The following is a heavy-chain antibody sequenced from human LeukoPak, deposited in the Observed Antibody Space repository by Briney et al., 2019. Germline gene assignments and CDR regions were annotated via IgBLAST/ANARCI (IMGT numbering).Heavy chain of an antibody. CDR1: GGSFSGYY. D-gene: IGHD5-18*01. J-gene: IGHJ1*01. CDR3: ARGLYRGCSYGYRAEYFQH. V-gene: IGHV4-34*01. CDR2: INHSGST. Sequence: SETLSLTCAVYGGSFSGYYWSWIRQPPGKGLEWIGEINHSGSTNYNPSLKSRVTISVDTSKNQFSLKLSSVTAADTAVYYCARGLYRGCSYGYRAEYFQHWGQGTLVTVSS.